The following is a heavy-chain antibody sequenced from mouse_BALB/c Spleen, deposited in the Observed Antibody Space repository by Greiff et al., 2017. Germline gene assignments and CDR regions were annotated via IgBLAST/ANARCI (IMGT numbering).Heavy chain of an antibody. CDR3: ARYYNYAMDY. D-gene: IGHD2-12*01. J-gene: IGHJ4*01. CDR1: GFTFSSYG. Sequence: EVKVVESGGDLVKPGGSLKLSCAASGFTFSSYGMSWVRQTPDKRLEWVATISSGGSYTYYPDSVKGRFTISRDNAKNTLYLQMSSLKSEDTAMYYCARYYNYAMDYWGQGTSVTVSS. CDR2: ISSGGSYT. V-gene: IGHV5-6*01.